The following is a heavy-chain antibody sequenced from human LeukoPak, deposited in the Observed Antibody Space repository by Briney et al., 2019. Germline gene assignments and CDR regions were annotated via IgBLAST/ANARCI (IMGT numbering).Heavy chain of an antibody. V-gene: IGHV4-34*01. Sequence: SETLSLTCAVYGGSFSGYYWSWIRQPPGKGLEWIGEINHSGSTKYNPSLKSRVTISVDTSKNQFSLKLSSVTAADTAVYHCARGYCSSTSCYYYYGMDVWGKGTTVTVSS. CDR1: GGSFSGYY. CDR2: INHSGST. CDR3: ARGYCSSTSCYYYYGMDV. J-gene: IGHJ6*04. D-gene: IGHD2-2*01.